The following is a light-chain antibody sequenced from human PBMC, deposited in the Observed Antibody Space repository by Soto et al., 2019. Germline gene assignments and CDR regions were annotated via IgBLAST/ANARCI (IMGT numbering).Light chain of an antibody. CDR2: GSS. CDR1: QNVGTYY. Sequence: EIGLTQSPGTLSLSPGERATLSCRARQNVGTYYLAWHQQKPGQAPRLLIYGSSVRATGVPDRFSGSGSGTDFTLTIGGLEPEDFAVYSCQQYALSPWTFGQGTKVEIK. CDR3: QQYALSPWT. V-gene: IGKV3-20*01. J-gene: IGKJ1*01.